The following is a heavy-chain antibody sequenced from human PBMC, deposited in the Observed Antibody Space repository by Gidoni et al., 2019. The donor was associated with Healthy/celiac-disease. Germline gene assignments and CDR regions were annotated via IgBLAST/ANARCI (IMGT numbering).Heavy chain of an antibody. CDR2: INHSGST. D-gene: IGHD6-13*01. J-gene: IGHJ4*02. CDR1: VGSFSGYY. CDR3: ARVSGAAAGIGN. Sequence: QVQLHQWGAGLLKPSETLSLTCAVYVGSFSGYYWSCIRQPPGKGLEWIREINHSGSTNYNPSLKGKVNISVDTYKNQFSLKLSSVTAADKAVYYWARVSGAAAGIGNWGQGTLVTVSS. V-gene: IGHV4-34*01.